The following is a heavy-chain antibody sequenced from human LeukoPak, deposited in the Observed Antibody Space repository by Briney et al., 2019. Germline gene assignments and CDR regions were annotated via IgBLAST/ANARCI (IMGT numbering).Heavy chain of an antibody. J-gene: IGHJ4*02. Sequence: GRSLRLSCAASGFTFSSYAMHWVRQAPGKGLEWVAVISYDGSNKYYADSVKGRFTISRDNSKNTLYLQMNGLRAEDTAVYYCAKSVLNLKLCSDYWGQGTLVTVSS. CDR2: ISYDGSNK. D-gene: IGHD3-10*02. CDR3: AKSVLNLKLCSDY. V-gene: IGHV3-30*18. CDR1: GFTFSSYA.